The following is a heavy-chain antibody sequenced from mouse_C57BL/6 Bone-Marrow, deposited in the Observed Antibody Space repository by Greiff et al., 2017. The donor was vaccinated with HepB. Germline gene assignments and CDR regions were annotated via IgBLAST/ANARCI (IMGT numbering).Heavy chain of an antibody. J-gene: IGHJ2*01. V-gene: IGHV1-81*01. CDR3: ARRGLHYFDY. CDR1: GYTFTSYG. CDR2: IYPRSGNT. Sequence: QVHVKQSGAELARPGASVKLSCKASGYTFTSYGISWVKQRTGQGLEWIGEIYPRSGNTYYNEKFKGKATLTADKSSSTAYMELRSLTSEDSAVYFCARRGLHYFDYWGQGTTLTVSS.